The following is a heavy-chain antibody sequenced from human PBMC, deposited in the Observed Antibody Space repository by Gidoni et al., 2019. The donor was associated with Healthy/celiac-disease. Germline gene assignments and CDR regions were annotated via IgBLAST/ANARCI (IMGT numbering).Heavy chain of an antibody. Sequence: EVQLVESGGGLVKPGGSLRLSCAASGFTFSSYSLTWVRQAPGKGREWVSTISSVSSYIYYADSVKGRFTISRDNAKNSLYLQMNSLRAEDTAVYYCARGGGSGSYWWYFQHWGQGTLVTVSS. J-gene: IGHJ1*01. CDR1: GFTFSSYS. CDR2: ISSVSSYI. V-gene: IGHV3-21*01. CDR3: ARGGGSGSYWWYFQH. D-gene: IGHD1-26*01.